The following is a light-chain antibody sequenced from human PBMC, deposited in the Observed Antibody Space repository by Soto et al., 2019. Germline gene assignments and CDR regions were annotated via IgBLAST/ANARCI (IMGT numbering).Light chain of an antibody. J-gene: IGKJ4*01. CDR1: QSITRY. CDR3: QQRSSWPFT. V-gene: IGKV3-11*01. Sequence: EIVLTQSPATLSLSPGERATLSCRASQSITRYLAWYKQKPGQAPRLLIYDASDRATGIPARFSGSGSGTDFTLTISSLEPEDFAVYYCQQRSSWPFTFGGGTKVEIK. CDR2: DAS.